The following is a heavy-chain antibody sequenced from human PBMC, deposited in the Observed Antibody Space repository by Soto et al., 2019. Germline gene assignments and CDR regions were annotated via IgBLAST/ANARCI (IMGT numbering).Heavy chain of an antibody. D-gene: IGHD6-13*01. V-gene: IGHV6-1*01. CDR2: TYYRSKWYS. Sequence: PSQTLSLTCAISGDSVSSNSAAWNWIRQSPSRGLEWLGRTYYRSKWYSVYAVSVKSRAIIKPDTSKNQFSLQLNSVTPEDTAVYYCARDLGYSSSESWFDPWGQGTLVTVSS. CDR1: GDSVSSNSAA. CDR3: ARDLGYSSSESWFDP. J-gene: IGHJ5*02.